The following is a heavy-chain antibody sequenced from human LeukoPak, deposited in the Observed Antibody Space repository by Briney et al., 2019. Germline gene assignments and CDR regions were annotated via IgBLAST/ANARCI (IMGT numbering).Heavy chain of an antibody. J-gene: IGHJ4*02. CDR2: IWYDGSNQ. V-gene: IGHV3-33*01. CDR3: ARDGYGDYAFDY. D-gene: IGHD4-17*01. Sequence: GSLRLSCAASRFTFSNYGMHWVRQAPGKGLEWVAVIWYDGSNQQYAESVKGRFTVSRDDSKYMLYLQMNSLRAEDTAVYYCARDGYGDYAFDYWGQGTLVTVSS. CDR1: RFTFSNYG.